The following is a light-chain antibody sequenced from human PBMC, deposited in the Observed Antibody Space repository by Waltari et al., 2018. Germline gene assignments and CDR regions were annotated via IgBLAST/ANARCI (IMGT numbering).Light chain of an antibody. CDR2: DVT. V-gene: IGLV2-14*01. CDR3: NSYTSSSTLWV. J-gene: IGLJ3*02. Sequence: QSALTQPASVSGSPGQSITISCTGTSSDVGGYNSVSWYQQPPGKAPKLMIYDVTKRPSGVSVRFSGSKSGNTASLTISGLQAEDEADYYCNSYTSSSTLWVFGGGTKLTVL. CDR1: SSDVGGYNS.